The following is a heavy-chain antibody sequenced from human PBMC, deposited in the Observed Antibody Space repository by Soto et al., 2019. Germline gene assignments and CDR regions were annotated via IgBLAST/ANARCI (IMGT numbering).Heavy chain of an antibody. D-gene: IGHD2-2*01. Sequence: QVHLMHSGAEVKKPGSSVKVSCKAAGGTFNTYTLIWVRQAPGHGLEWMGRIIPMVTVTNSAQKFQGRLTLTADKSTGTAFMELPSLRSDHPAVYYCSSGSSTAETFDVWSQGTMVTVSS. J-gene: IGHJ3*01. CDR1: GGTFNTYT. CDR3: SSGSSTAETFDV. V-gene: IGHV1-69*02. CDR2: IIPMVTVT.